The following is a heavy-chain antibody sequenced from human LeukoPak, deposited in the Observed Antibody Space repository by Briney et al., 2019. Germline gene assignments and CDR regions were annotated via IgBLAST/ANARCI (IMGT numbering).Heavy chain of an antibody. CDR1: GYSISSGYY. CDR2: IYHSGST. CDR3: ANGGDFYYFDY. D-gene: IGHD2/OR15-2a*01. V-gene: IGHV4-38-2*01. Sequence: PSETLSLTCAVSGYSISSGYYWGWIRHPPGKGLEWIGSIYHSGSTYYNPSLKSRVTISVDTSKNQFSLKLSSVTAADTAVYYCANGGDFYYFDYWGQGILVTVSS. J-gene: IGHJ4*02.